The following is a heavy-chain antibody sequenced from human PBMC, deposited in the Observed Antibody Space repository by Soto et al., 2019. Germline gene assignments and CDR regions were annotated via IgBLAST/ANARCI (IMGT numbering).Heavy chain of an antibody. CDR1: GFTVSRNF. V-gene: IGHV3-53*01. D-gene: IGHD4-17*01. Sequence: EVQLVEYGGGLIQSGGSLRLSCAASGFTVSRNFMSWVRQAPGKGLEWVSLIYSAGDTSYADSVKDRFIISRNTSKNTLYLQMNSLRSEDTAIYYCAGVYGDFAFDALDIWGQGTMVTVSS. CDR2: IYSAGDT. CDR3: AGVYGDFAFDALDI. J-gene: IGHJ3*02.